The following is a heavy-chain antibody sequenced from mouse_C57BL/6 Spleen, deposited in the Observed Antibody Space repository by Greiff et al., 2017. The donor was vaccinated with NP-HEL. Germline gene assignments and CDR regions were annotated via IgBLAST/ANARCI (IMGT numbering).Heavy chain of an antibody. D-gene: IGHD1-1*01. J-gene: IGHJ3*01. CDR3: AIYGSTAY. CDR2: ISNGGGST. CDR1: GFTFSDYY. Sequence: EVQLVESGGGLVQPGGSLKLSCAASGFTFSDYYMYWVRQTPEKRLEWVAYISNGGGSTYYPDTVKGRFTISRDNAKNTLYLQMSRLKSEDTAMYYCAIYGSTAYWGQGTLVTVSA. V-gene: IGHV5-12*01.